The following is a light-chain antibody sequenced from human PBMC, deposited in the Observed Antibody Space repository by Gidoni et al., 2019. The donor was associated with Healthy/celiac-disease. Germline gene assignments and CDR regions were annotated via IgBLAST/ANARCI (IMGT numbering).Light chain of an antibody. CDR1: SSDVGSYNL. Sequence: QSALNQHATEPGTPGQSITISCTGTSSDVGSYNLVPWYQQHPCKAPKLMIYEGSKRPSGVSNRFSGSKSGNTASLTISGLQAEDEADYYCCSYAGSSLVFGGGTKLTVL. J-gene: IGLJ2*01. CDR2: EGS. V-gene: IGLV2-23*01. CDR3: CSYAGSSLV.